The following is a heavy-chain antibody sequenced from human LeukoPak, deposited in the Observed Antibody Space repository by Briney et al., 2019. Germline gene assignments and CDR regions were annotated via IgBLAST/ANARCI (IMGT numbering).Heavy chain of an antibody. D-gene: IGHD2-8*02. J-gene: IGHJ4*02. Sequence: SETLSLTCTVSGGSISSYYWSWVRQPPGKGLEWIGSIYYTGSTYYNPSLKSRLTISQDTSKNQFSLKMNSLTASDTAVYYCARLTVWYWIDYWGQGTLVTVSS. V-gene: IGHV4-39*01. CDR3: ARLTVWYWIDY. CDR1: GGSISSYY. CDR2: IYYTGST.